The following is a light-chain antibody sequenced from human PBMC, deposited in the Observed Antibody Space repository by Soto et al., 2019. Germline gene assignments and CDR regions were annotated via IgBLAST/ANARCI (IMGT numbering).Light chain of an antibody. CDR3: QQYNKWPIT. CDR2: DAS. Sequence: ELVLTQSPGTLSLSPGERATLSCRASQSVSSHLAWYQQKRGQAPRLLIYDASSRASGIPARFSGSGSGTEFTLTISSLQSEDFAVYFCQQYNKWPITFGQGTRLEIK. J-gene: IGKJ5*01. V-gene: IGKV3D-15*01. CDR1: QSVSSH.